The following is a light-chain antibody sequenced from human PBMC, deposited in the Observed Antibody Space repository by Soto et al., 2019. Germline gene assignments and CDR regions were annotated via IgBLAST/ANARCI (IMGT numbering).Light chain of an antibody. V-gene: IGLV1-40*01. CDR3: QSFDTNLRGSV. Sequence: AVVTQPTSVSGAPGQRVTISCSGTSSNIGAGYDVHWYHQLPGTAPKLLIFGNNNRPSGVPARFSASRSGTSASLAITGLQAEDEADYYCQSFDTNLRGSVFGGGTKVTVL. CDR2: GNN. CDR1: SSNIGAGYD. J-gene: IGLJ3*02.